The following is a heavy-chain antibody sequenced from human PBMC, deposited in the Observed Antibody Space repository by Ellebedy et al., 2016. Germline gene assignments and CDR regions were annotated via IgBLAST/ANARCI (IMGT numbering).Heavy chain of an antibody. CDR3: VRDNDRYSFDY. V-gene: IGHV3-74*01. CDR2: VNKGGSGT. Sequence: GESLKISCAASGFTFSSYYIHWVRQAPGKGLVWVSRVNKGGSGTSYADSVRGRFTISRDNAKNTLYLQMNSLGAEDTAVYYCVRDNDRYSFDYWGQGTLVTISS. J-gene: IGHJ4*02. D-gene: IGHD2-15*01. CDR1: GFTFSSYY.